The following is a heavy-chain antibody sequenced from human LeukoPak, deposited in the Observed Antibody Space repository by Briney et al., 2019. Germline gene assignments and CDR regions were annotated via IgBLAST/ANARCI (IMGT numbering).Heavy chain of an antibody. Sequence: GGSLGLSCAASGFTVSSNYMSWVRQAPGKGLEWVSVIYSGGSTYYADSVKGRFTISRDNSKNTLYLQMNSLRAEDTAVYYCARVTQWLFDYWGQGTLVTVSS. CDR3: ARVTQWLFDY. V-gene: IGHV3-53*01. D-gene: IGHD6-19*01. J-gene: IGHJ4*02. CDR2: IYSGGST. CDR1: GFTVSSNY.